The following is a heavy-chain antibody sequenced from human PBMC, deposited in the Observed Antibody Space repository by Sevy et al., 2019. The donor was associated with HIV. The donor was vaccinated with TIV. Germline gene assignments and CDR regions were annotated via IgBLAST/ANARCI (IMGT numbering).Heavy chain of an antibody. CDR1: GGTFRNCA. CDR2: IIPIFGLV. J-gene: IGHJ4*02. CDR3: ACVILSVPGIALPFDS. Sequence: ASVKVSCKASGGTFRNCAFGWVRQAPGQGLEWMGGIIPIFGLVNYAQNFQGRVTITADESTSTTYMELSSLRSEDTALYYCACVILSVPGIALPFDSWGQGTLVTVSS. D-gene: IGHD6-13*01. V-gene: IGHV1-69*13.